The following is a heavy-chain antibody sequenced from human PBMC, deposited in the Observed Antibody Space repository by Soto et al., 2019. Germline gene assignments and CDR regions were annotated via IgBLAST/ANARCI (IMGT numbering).Heavy chain of an antibody. CDR3: ARSPYYYDSRGPPR. J-gene: IGHJ4*02. D-gene: IGHD3-22*01. CDR1: GGSISSSSYY. Sequence: PSETLSLTCTVSGGSISSSSYYWDWIRQPPGKGLEWIGSIYYRGSTYYNPSLQSRVTISVDTSKNQFSLKLSSVTAADTAMYYCARSPYYYDSRGPPRWGQGTLVTVSS. CDR2: IYYRGST. V-gene: IGHV4-39*01.